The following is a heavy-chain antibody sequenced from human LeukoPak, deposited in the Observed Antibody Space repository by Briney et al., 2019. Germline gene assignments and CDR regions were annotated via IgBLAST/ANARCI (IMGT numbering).Heavy chain of an antibody. Sequence: ETLSLTSTVSGGSVSNGNDYCSWIRRPPGKGLEWIGNMHYSGSTNYNPSLKSRVTISVDTSMNQLSLLLTSATAADTAVYYCARDSLLRGSGWDYWYFDLWGRGTLVTVSS. J-gene: IGHJ2*01. CDR2: MHYSGST. CDR3: ARDSLLRGSGWDYWYFDL. D-gene: IGHD6-25*01. V-gene: IGHV4-61*01. CDR1: GGSVSNGNDY.